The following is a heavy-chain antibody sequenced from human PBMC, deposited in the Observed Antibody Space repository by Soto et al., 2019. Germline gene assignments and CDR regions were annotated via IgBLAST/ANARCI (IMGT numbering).Heavy chain of an antibody. Sequence: SVKVSCKASGGTFSSYAISWVRQAPGQGLEWMGGIIPIFGTANYAQKFQGRVAITADKSTSTAYMELSSLRSEDTAVYYCARGDMVRGADDAFDIWGQGTMVTVSS. CDR2: IIPIFGTA. CDR1: GGTFSSYA. CDR3: ARGDMVRGADDAFDI. D-gene: IGHD3-10*01. V-gene: IGHV1-69*06. J-gene: IGHJ3*02.